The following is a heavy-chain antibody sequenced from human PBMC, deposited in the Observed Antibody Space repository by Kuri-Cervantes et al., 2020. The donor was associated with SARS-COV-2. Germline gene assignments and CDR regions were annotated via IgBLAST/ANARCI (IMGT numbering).Heavy chain of an antibody. D-gene: IGHD6-6*01. CDR3: ATRIAARPVGLEGYDWYFGL. V-gene: IGHV4-39*07. CDR2: INHSGST. CDR1: GGSISSSSYY. J-gene: IGHJ2*01. Sequence: SETLSLTCTVSGGSISSSSYYWGWIRQPPGKGLEWIGEINHSGSTNYNPSLKSRVTISVDTSKNQFSLKLSSVTAADTAVYYCATRIAARPVGLEGYDWYFGLWGRGTLVTVSS.